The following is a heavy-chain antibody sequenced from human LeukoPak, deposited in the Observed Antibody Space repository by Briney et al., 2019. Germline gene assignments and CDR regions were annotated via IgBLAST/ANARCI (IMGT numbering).Heavy chain of an antibody. J-gene: IGHJ4*02. CDR2: INQDGSAK. Sequence: GGSLRLSCAASGFTFSSYWMSWVRQAPGKGLEWVANINQDGSAKDYGGSVEGRFTISRDNAKNSLYLQMNSLTAEDTAVYFCPGAPDEHYFDFWGQGTLVTVSS. CDR1: GFTFSSYW. CDR3: PGAPDEHYFDF. D-gene: IGHD1-14*01. V-gene: IGHV3-7*01.